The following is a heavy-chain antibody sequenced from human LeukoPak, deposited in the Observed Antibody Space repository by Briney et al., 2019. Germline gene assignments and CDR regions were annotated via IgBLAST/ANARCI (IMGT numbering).Heavy chain of an antibody. D-gene: IGHD2-2*01. J-gene: IGHJ5*02. V-gene: IGHV4-59*11. CDR3: ARAGDCSSTSCYGRVDP. Sequence: SETLSLTCTVSGGSISSHYWSWIRQPPGKGLEWIGYIYYSGSTNYNPSLKSRVTISVDTSKNQFSLKLSSVTAADTAVYYCARAGDCSSTSCYGRVDPWGQGTLVTVSS. CDR2: IYYSGST. CDR1: GGSISSHY.